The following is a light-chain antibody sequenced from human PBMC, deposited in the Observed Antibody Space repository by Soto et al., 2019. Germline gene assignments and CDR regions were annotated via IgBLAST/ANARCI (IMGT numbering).Light chain of an antibody. V-gene: IGKV1-5*01. CDR1: QSISSW. J-gene: IGKJ5*01. Sequence: DIQRTQSPSTLSASVGDRVTITCRASQSISSWLAWYQQKPGKAPKLLIYDASSLESGVPSRFSGSGSGTEFTLTISSLQPDDFATYYCQQYNSYLITFGQGTRLESK. CDR3: QQYNSYLIT. CDR2: DAS.